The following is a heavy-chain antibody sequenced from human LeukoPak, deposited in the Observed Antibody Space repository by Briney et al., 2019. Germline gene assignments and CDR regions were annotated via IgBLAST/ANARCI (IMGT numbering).Heavy chain of an antibody. Sequence: ASVKVSCKTSGYSFSDYYMHWVRQAPGQGLEWMGWINPNSGGTSSAQKFQGRVTMTRDTSITTVYMEVNWLTSDDTAIYYCARTNRLDGGPYPIGPGGPGTPVNVS. CDR1: GYSFSDYY. D-gene: IGHD1-14*01. J-gene: IGHJ4*02. CDR2: INPNSGGT. CDR3: ARTNRLDGGPYPIGP. V-gene: IGHV1-2*02.